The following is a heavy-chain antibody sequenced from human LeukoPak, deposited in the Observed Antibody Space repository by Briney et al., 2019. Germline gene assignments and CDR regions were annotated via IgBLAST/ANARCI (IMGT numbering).Heavy chain of an antibody. J-gene: IGHJ6*02. CDR2: ISGFNGNT. D-gene: IGHD3-9*01. CDR1: GYTFTGFG. CDR3: ARDPLYHILXDDPSPRGLDV. Sequence: ASVKVSCKTSGYTFTGFGISWVRQAPGQGLEWMGWISGFNGNTNYAQSLHGRVTMTTDTSTSTGYMELRSLRSDDTAVYYCARDPLYHILXDDPSPRGLDVWGQGTTVTVSS. V-gene: IGHV1-18*01.